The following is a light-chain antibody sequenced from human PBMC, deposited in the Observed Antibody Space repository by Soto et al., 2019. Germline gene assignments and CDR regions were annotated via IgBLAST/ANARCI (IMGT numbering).Light chain of an antibody. CDR1: QYINTF. CDR3: QQSHSLPIT. V-gene: IGKV1-39*01. CDR2: SAS. J-gene: IGKJ5*01. Sequence: DLQMTQSPSSLSASVGDKVTINCRTSQYINTFLHWYQQKPGKAPKLLIYSASTLQGGVPSRFSGSGTGTDFTLTISSLQPEDSATYYCQQSHSLPITFGQGTRLEIK.